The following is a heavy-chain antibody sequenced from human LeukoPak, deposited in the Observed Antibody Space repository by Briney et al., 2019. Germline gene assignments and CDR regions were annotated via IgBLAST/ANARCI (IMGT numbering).Heavy chain of an antibody. D-gene: IGHD3/OR15-3a*01. CDR2: INKDGRST. CDR3: VRDVRGIGQDYYYMDV. Sequence: GGSLRLSCAASGMIFNNHWMHWIRQAPGKGLVWVARINKDGRSTTYADSVKGRFTISRDNAKNTLSLQMNSLRAEDTALYYCVRDVRGIGQDYYYMDVWGKGTTVTSP. CDR1: GMIFNNHW. J-gene: IGHJ6*03. V-gene: IGHV3-74*01.